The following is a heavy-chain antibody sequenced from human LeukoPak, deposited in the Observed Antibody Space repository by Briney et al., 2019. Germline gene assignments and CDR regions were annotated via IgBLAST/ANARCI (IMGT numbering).Heavy chain of an antibody. V-gene: IGHV3-11*04. CDR2: ISSSGSTI. CDR3: ARYYYDSSGYLYYYYMDV. Sequence: PGGSLRLSCAASGFTFSDYYMSWNRQAPGKRLEWVSYISSSGSTIYYADSVKGRFTISRDNAKNSLYLQMNSLRAEDTAVYYCARYYYDSSGYLYYYYMDVWGKGTTVTVSS. CDR1: GFTFSDYY. D-gene: IGHD3-22*01. J-gene: IGHJ6*03.